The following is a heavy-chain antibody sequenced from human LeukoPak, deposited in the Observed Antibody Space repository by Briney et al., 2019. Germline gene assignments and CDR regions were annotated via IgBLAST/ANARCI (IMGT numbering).Heavy chain of an antibody. Sequence: GESLKISCKDSGYSFTNYWIGWVRQMPGKGLEWMGIIHSADSNTKYSPSFQGQVTISADKSISTAYLQWSSLKASDTAMYYCARHKGIAAATSRGYFDYWGQGTLVTVSS. V-gene: IGHV5-51*01. D-gene: IGHD6-13*01. CDR3: ARHKGIAAATSRGYFDY. J-gene: IGHJ4*02. CDR1: GYSFTNYW. CDR2: IHSADSNT.